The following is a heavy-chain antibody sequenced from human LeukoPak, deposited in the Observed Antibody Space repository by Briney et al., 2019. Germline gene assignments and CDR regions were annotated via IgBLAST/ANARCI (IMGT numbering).Heavy chain of an antibody. J-gene: IGHJ6*03. CDR2: IKQDGSEK. CDR1: GFTFSNYW. CDR3: ARDHVGGKYYYMDV. Sequence: GGSLRLSCVASGFTFSNYWLTWVRQAPGKGLECVANIKQDGSEKSYVDSVKGRFTISRDNAKNSVYLQMNNLRVEDTAVYYCARDHVGGKYYYMDVWGKGTTVTVSS. D-gene: IGHD3-16*01. V-gene: IGHV3-7*01.